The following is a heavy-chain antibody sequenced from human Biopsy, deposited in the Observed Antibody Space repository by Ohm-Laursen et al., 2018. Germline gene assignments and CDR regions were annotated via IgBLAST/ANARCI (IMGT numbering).Heavy chain of an antibody. Sequence: TLSLTCTVSGDSITSYFWNWIRQAPGKGLEWFGNIYYRGNTNYSPSLKSRATISLDSSKNQFSLNLNSVTATDTAVYYCARRLPLRGFAFDVWGRGTVVTVS. CDR3: ARRLPLRGFAFDV. J-gene: IGHJ3*01. D-gene: IGHD3-10*01. V-gene: IGHV4-59*08. CDR2: IYYRGNT. CDR1: GDSITSYF.